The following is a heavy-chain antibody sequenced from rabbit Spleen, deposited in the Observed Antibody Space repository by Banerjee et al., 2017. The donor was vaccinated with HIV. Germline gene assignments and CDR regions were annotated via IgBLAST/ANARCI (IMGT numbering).Heavy chain of an antibody. CDR3: ARDKELDIWGYEFNL. Sequence: ELLKESGGGLVQPGGSLKLSCKASGFDFSSYYMSWVRQAPGKGLEWIGYIDPVFGSTYYANWVNGRFTISKTSSTVDLKMTSLTVADTATYFCARDKELDIWGYEFNLWGPGTLVTVS. CDR1: GFDFSSYY. V-gene: IGHV1S21*01. D-gene: IGHD3-1*01. CDR2: IDPVFGST. J-gene: IGHJ4*01.